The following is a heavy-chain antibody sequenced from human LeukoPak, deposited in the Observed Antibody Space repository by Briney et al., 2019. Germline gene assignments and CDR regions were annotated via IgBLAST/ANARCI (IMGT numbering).Heavy chain of an antibody. CDR3: ARDRGSSQLDY. CDR2: ISSSSSYI. J-gene: IGHJ4*02. Sequence: GGSLRLSCAASGFTFSSYSMNWVRQAPGKGREGVSSISSSSSYIYYADSVKGRFTISRDNAKNSLYLQMNSLRAEDTAVYYCARDRGSSQLDYWGQGTLVTVSS. CDR1: GFTFSSYS. V-gene: IGHV3-21*01. D-gene: IGHD6-13*01.